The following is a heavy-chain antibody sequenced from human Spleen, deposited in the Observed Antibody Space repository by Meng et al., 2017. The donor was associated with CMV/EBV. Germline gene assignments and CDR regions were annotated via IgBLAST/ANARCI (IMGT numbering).Heavy chain of an antibody. CDR1: GWSFSGYY. CDR3: ARVGPYGDYDILTGYPPRPYYFDY. Sequence: QVQLQRWGAGLLKPSETLSLTCAVYGWSFSGYYWSWIRQPPGKGLEWIGEINHSGSTNYNPSLKSRVTISVDTSKNQFSLKLSSVTAADTAVYYCARVGPYGDYDILTGYPPRPYYFDYWGQGTLVTVSS. D-gene: IGHD3-9*01. CDR2: INHSGST. J-gene: IGHJ4*02. V-gene: IGHV4-34*01.